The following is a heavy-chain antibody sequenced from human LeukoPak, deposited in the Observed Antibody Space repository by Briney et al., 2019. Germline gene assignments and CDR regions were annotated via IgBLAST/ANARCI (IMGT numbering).Heavy chain of an antibody. CDR1: GGSISSSTYY. CDR2: IYFGGST. D-gene: IGHD3-3*01. V-gene: IGHV4-39*07. CDR3: ARDRSGSYFDY. J-gene: IGHJ4*02. Sequence: SETLSLTCTVSGGSISSSTYYWGWIRQPPGKGLEWIGSIYFGGSTYYNPSLKSRVIISVDTSKNQFSLQLSSVTAADTAVYYCARDRSGSYFDYWGQGTLVTVSS.